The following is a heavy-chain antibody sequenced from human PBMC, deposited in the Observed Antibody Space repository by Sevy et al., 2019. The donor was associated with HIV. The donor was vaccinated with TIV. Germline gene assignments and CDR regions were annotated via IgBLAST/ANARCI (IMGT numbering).Heavy chain of an antibody. J-gene: IGHJ6*02. Sequence: GGSLRLSCAASGFTFSDAWMSWVRQAPGKGLEWVGRIQSKTDGGTTDDAAPVKGRFTISRDDSKNTLYLQMNSLKTEDTAVYYCTTEALDGDYGDYYYYGMDVWGQGTTVTVS. CDR1: GFTFSDAW. CDR3: TTEALDGDYGDYYYYGMDV. CDR2: IQSKTDGGTT. D-gene: IGHD4-17*01. V-gene: IGHV3-15*01.